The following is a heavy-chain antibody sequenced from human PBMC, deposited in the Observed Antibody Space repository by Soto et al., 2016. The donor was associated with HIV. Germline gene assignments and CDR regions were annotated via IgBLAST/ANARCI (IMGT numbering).Heavy chain of an antibody. CDR1: GFTVSSTY. J-gene: IGHJ3*02. Sequence: EVQLVESGGGLVQPGGSLRLSCAASGFTVSSTYMSWVRQAPGKGLEWVSIIYSGGNTYYADSVKGRFTISRDNSKNTLYLQMNSLRAEDTAVFYCARKNYNYFDLVMSFDIWGQGTSGTPSLQ. V-gene: IGHV3-66*01. CDR3: ARKNYNYFDLVMSFDI. D-gene: IGHD3-9*01. CDR2: IYSGGNT.